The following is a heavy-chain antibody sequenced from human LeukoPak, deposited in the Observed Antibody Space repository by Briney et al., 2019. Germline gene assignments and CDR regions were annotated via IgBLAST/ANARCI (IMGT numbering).Heavy chain of an antibody. CDR3: AKRVAEQSTSWYIDI. D-gene: IGHD6-19*01. Sequence: PGGSLRLSCAASGYIFSTYWMHWVRQGPGKGLVWVSAIDGSGVTSFYGDSVKARFTISRDNSKNTLYLQMNSLRAEGTALYYCAKRVAEQSTSWYIDIWGLGTMVTVSS. V-gene: IGHV3-23*02. J-gene: IGHJ3*02. CDR2: IDGSGVTS. CDR1: GYIFSTYW.